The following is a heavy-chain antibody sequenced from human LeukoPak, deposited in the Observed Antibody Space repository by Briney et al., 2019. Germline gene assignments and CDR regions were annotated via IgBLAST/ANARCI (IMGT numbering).Heavy chain of an antibody. J-gene: IGHJ4*02. Sequence: SGGSLRLSCAASGFTFSSYWMHWVRQAPGKGLVWVSRINSDGSSTSYADSVKGRFTISRDNAKNTLYLQMNSLRAEDTAVYYCARGKDSSSWYELNYWGQGTLVTVSS. CDR2: INSDGSST. CDR3: ARGKDSSSWYELNY. V-gene: IGHV3-74*01. D-gene: IGHD6-13*01. CDR1: GFTFSSYW.